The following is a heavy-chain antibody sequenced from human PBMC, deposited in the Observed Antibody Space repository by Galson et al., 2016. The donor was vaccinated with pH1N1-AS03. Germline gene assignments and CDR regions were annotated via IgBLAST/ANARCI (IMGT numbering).Heavy chain of an antibody. CDR1: GFTFSKTG. Sequence: SLRLSCAASGFTFSKTGMNWVRQAPGKGPEWVSSIDEGGSHPYSADSLQGRFTISRDNTKNSLFLHMNSLRAEDTAVYYCVKNWTFGSTIEHWGQGTLVTVSS. V-gene: IGHV3-21*01. CDR3: VKNWTFGSTIEH. CDR2: IDEGGSHP. J-gene: IGHJ4*02. D-gene: IGHD2-15*01.